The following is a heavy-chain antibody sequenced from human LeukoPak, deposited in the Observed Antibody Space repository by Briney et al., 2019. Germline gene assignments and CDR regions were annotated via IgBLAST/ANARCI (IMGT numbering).Heavy chain of an antibody. V-gene: IGHV3-21*01. CDR3: AREPHGGGYGGTPDY. D-gene: IGHD4-23*01. CDR1: GFTFSSYS. J-gene: IGHJ4*02. CDR2: ISSSSSYI. Sequence: PGGSLRLSCAASGFTFSSYSMNWVRQAPGKGLDWVSSISSSSSYIYYADSVKGRFTISRDNAKNSLYLQMNSLRAEDTAVYYCAREPHGGGYGGTPDYWGQGTLVTVSS.